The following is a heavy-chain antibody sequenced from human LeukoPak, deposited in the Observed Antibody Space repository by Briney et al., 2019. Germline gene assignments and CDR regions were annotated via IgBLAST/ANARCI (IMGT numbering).Heavy chain of an antibody. Sequence: GGSLRLSCAASGFTFDDYGMSWVRQAPGKGLEWVSGINWNGGSTGYADSVKGRFTISRDNAKNSLYLQMNSLRAEDTAIYYCATYRQVLLPFESWGQGTLVTVSS. V-gene: IGHV3-20*04. CDR2: INWNGGST. CDR3: ATYRQVLLPFES. D-gene: IGHD2-8*02. CDR1: GFTFDDYG. J-gene: IGHJ4*02.